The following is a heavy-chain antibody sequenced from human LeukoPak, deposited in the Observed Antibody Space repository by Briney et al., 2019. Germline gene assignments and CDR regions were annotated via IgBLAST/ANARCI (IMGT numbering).Heavy chain of an antibody. J-gene: IGHJ4*02. V-gene: IGHV3-23*01. CDR3: AKAIVVLISGQFWDY. Sequence: GGTLRLSCVASGFTFSRSPMTWVRQGPGKGLEWVSSISDDGYTTYYADSVKGRFTISSDNSKNTLYLQMNSLRAEDTAVYYCAKAIVVLISGQFWDYWGQGTLVTVSS. CDR2: ISDDGYTT. D-gene: IGHD3-22*01. CDR1: GFTFSRSP.